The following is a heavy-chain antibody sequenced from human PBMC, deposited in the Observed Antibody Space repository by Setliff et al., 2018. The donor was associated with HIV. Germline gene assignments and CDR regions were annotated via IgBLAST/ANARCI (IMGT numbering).Heavy chain of an antibody. CDR3: ARDATRGGDMDV. V-gene: IGHV3-21*01. J-gene: IGHJ6*03. CDR1: GFIFSTYS. Sequence: GGSLRLSCAASGFIFSTYSMNWVRQVPGKGLEWVSAISSSSSYIYYADSLRGRFTISRDNAKNSLYLQMNSLRAEDTAVYYCARDATRGGDMDVWAKGTTVTVSS. CDR2: ISSSSSYI. D-gene: IGHD2-15*01.